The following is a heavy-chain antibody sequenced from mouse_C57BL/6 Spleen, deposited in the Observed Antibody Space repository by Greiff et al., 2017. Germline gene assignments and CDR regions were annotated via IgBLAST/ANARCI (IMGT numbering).Heavy chain of an antibody. CDR1: GYTFTDYE. CDR3: TRWDYGNYYYAMDY. Sequence: VKLMESGAELVRPGASVTLSCKASGYTFTDYEMHWVKQTPVHGLEWIGAIDPETGGPAYNQKFKGKAMLTADKSSSTAYMELRSLTSEDSAVYYCTRWDYGNYYYAMDYWGQGTSVTVSS. CDR2: IDPETGGP. J-gene: IGHJ4*01. D-gene: IGHD2-1*01. V-gene: IGHV1-15*01.